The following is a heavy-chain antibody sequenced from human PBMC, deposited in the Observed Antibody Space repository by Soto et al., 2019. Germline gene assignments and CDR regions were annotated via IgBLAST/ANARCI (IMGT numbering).Heavy chain of an antibody. J-gene: IGHJ4*02. V-gene: IGHV1-3*01. CDR2: INAGYGNT. Sequence: GVSVKVSCKASGYTFSSYAMHWVRQAPGQRLEWMGWINAGYGNTKSSQKFQGRVTISRDTSASTAYMELTSLRSEDTAVYYCARDTGDGTFDFWGQGTLVTVSS. CDR1: GYTFSSYA. CDR3: ARDTGDGTFDF. D-gene: IGHD7-27*01.